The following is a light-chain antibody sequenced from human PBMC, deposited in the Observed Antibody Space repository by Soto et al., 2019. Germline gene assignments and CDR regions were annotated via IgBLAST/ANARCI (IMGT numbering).Light chain of an antibody. CDR1: SGSIASNY. Sequence: NFMLTQPHSVSESPGKTVIISCTRSSGSIASNYVQWYQQRPGRSPSTVIYEDNQRPSGFPDRFSGSIDSSSNSASLTISGLETEDEADYFCQSYDATNQVFGGGTKLTVL. CDR3: QSYDATNQV. V-gene: IGLV6-57*01. CDR2: EDN. J-gene: IGLJ3*02.